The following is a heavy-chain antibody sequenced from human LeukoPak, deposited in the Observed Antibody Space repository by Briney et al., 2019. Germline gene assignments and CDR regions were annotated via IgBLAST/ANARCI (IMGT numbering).Heavy chain of an antibody. CDR1: GGSIHGYY. CDR2: IYYSGNT. V-gene: IGHV4-59*08. Sequence: PSETLSLTCTVFGGSIHGYYWSWIRQPPGKGPEWIGYIYYSGNTNYNPSLKSRVSISVDTSKNQFSLNLSSVTAADTAVYYCARLHFAAAEEFDPWGQGTLVTVSS. CDR3: ARLHFAAAEEFDP. D-gene: IGHD6-13*01. J-gene: IGHJ5*02.